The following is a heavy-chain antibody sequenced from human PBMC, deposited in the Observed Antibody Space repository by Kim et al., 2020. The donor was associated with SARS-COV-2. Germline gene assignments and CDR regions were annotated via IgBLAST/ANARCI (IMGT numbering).Heavy chain of an antibody. D-gene: IGHD3-10*01. J-gene: IGHJ6*02. CDR3: ARAFYSYGTDIGYASMDV. Sequence: ASVKVSCKASGYTFTGYYMHWVRQAPGQGLEWMGWINPNSGGTNYAQKFQGWVTMTRDTSISTAYMELSRLRSDDTAVYYCARAFYSYGTDIGYASMDVWGQGTTVTVSS. V-gene: IGHV1-2*04. CDR1: GYTFTGYY. CDR2: INPNSGGT.